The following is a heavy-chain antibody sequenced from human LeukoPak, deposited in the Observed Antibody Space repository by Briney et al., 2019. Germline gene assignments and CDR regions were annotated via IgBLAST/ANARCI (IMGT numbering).Heavy chain of an antibody. J-gene: IGHJ4*02. D-gene: IGHD5-18*01. Sequence: ASVKVSCKASGGTFSSYAISWVRQAPGQGLEWMGGIIPIFGIANYAQKFQGRVTITADKSTSTAYMELSSLRSEDTAVYYCARESRYSYGESFFDYWGQGTLVTVSS. CDR3: ARESRYSYGESFFDY. V-gene: IGHV1-69*10. CDR1: GGTFSSYA. CDR2: IIPIFGIA.